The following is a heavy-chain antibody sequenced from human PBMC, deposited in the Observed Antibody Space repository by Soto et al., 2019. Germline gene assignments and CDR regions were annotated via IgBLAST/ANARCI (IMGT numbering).Heavy chain of an antibody. CDR2: VFWHDDK. CDR3: ARAYTYDFDY. Sequence: QITLKESGPTLVKPTQTLTLTCTFSGFSFGASGVGVGWIRQPPGKALEWLALVFWHDDKRYNPSLRSRLTITKDAPKNQVVLTMTNMDPLDTATYFCARAYTYDFDYWGQGTLVSVSS. D-gene: IGHD5-18*01. CDR1: GFSFGASGVG. V-gene: IGHV2-5*01. J-gene: IGHJ4*02.